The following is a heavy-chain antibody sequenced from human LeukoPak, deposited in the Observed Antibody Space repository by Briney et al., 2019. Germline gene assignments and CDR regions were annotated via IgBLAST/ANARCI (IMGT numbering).Heavy chain of an antibody. D-gene: IGHD3-22*01. J-gene: IGHJ3*02. CDR3: ASSLTGYDSSGYYYVGAFDI. V-gene: IGHV3-30*04. CDR1: GFTFSSYA. Sequence: GGSLRLSCAASGFTFSSYAVHWVRQAPGKGLEWVAVISYDGSNKYYADSVKGRFTISRDNSKNTLYLQMNSLRAEDTAVYYCASSLTGYDSSGYYYVGAFDIWGQGTMVTVSS. CDR2: ISYDGSNK.